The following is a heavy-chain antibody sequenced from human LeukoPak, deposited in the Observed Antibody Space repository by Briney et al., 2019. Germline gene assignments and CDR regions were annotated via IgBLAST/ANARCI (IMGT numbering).Heavy chain of an antibody. J-gene: IGHJ6*02. CDR2: ISGSGGST. V-gene: IGHV3-23*01. D-gene: IGHD3-9*01. CDR3: AKGGRLRYFDDRIGYYGMDV. Sequence: GGSLRLSCAASGFTFSSYAMSWVRQAPGKGLEEVSGISGSGGSTYYADSVKGRFTISRDNSKNTLYVQTNSLRAEDTAIYYCAKGGRLRYFDDRIGYYGMDVWGQGTTVTVSS. CDR1: GFTFSSYA.